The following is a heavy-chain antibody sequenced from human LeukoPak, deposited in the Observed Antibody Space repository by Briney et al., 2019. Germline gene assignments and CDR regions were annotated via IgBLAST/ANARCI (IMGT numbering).Heavy chain of an antibody. Sequence: SETLSLTCTVSGGSISSSSYYWGWIRQPPGKGLEWIGSIYYSGSADYNVSLKSRVTISVDTSKNQFSLKMTSVTAADTAVYYCARDVRSGSHLGPWGQGTLVTVSP. CDR3: ARDVRSGSHLGP. D-gene: IGHD1-26*01. V-gene: IGHV4-39*07. CDR2: IYYSGSA. J-gene: IGHJ5*02. CDR1: GGSISSSSYY.